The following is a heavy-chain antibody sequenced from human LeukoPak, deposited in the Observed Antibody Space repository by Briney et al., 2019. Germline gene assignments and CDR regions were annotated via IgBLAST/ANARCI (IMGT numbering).Heavy chain of an antibody. CDR3: ARSGDGYNPVDY. CDR1: GFTFSSYS. J-gene: IGHJ4*02. D-gene: IGHD5-24*01. CDR2: ISSSSSYI. V-gene: IGHV3-21*01. Sequence: GGSLRLSCAASGFTFSSYSMNWVRQAPGKGLEWVSSISSSSSYIYYADSVKGRFTISRDNAKNPLYLQMNSLRAEDTAVYYCARSGDGYNPVDYWGQGTLVTVSS.